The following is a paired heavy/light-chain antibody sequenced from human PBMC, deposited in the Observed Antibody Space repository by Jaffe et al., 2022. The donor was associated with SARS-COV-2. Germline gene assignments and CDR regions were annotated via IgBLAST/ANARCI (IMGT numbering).Heavy chain of an antibody. CDR2: IYAGGNT. J-gene: IGHJ3*02. V-gene: IGHV3-66*02. CDR3: ARDATRNYVSGLNAYDI. CDR1: GFTVGTYY. D-gene: IGHD3-10*01. Sequence: EQLVESGGALVQPGGSLRLSCAVSGFTVGTYYMNWVRQAPGKGLDWVSVIYAGGNTYYADSVQGRFTISRDTSKNMVFLQMNDLRPEDTALYYCARDATRNYVSGLNAYDIWGAGTMVIVSS.
Light chain of an antibody. CDR1: QTINSY. Sequence: DIQMTQSPSSLSASVGDGVTITCRASQTINSYLNWYQQKPGKAPKLLIYKASNLQSGVPLRFSGSGFGTDFTLTISSLQPEDFATYYCQQSYSTQWTFGQGTTVEI. V-gene: IGKV1-39*01. CDR2: KAS. J-gene: IGKJ1*01. CDR3: QQSYSTQWT.